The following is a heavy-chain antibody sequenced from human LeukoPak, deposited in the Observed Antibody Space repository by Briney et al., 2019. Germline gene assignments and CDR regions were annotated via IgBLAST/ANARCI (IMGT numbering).Heavy chain of an antibody. D-gene: IGHD3-3*01. CDR1: GFTFSSYS. CDR3: AGGGGFDFWSGYWENFDY. Sequence: PGGSLRLSCAASGFTFSSYSMNWVRRAPGKGLEWVSYISSSSSTIYYADSVKVRFTISRDNAKNSLYLQMNSLRAEDTAVYYSAGGGGFDFWSGYWENFDYWGQGTLVTVSS. CDR2: ISSSSSTI. J-gene: IGHJ4*02. V-gene: IGHV3-48*01.